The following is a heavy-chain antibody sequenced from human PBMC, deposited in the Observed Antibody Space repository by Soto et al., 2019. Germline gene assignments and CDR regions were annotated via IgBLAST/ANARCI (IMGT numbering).Heavy chain of an antibody. Sequence: PVKVSCKASGGTFSIDAISRGRQATGQGREWMGGIIPIFGTANSAQKFQGRVTITADESTSTAYMELSSLRSEDTAVYYCARGWDRYQLLTRGWFDPWGQGTLVSVSS. D-gene: IGHD2-2*01. V-gene: IGHV1-69*13. J-gene: IGHJ5*02. CDR1: GGTFSIDA. CDR2: IIPIFGTA. CDR3: ARGWDRYQLLTRGWFDP.